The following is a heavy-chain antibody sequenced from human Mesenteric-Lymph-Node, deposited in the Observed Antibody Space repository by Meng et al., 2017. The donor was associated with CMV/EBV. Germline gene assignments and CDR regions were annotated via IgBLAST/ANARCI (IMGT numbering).Heavy chain of an antibody. J-gene: IGHJ4*02. CDR1: GFTFSAYD. V-gene: IGHV3-13*01. D-gene: IGHD3-16*01. Sequence: GGSLRLSCAASGFTFSAYDMHWVRHVTGKGLEWVSAIGSAGDTYYPGSVKGRFTISRENAKNSLYLQMNGLRAGDTAVYYCARDRALINWGQGTLVTVSS. CDR3: ARDRALIN. CDR2: IGSAGDT.